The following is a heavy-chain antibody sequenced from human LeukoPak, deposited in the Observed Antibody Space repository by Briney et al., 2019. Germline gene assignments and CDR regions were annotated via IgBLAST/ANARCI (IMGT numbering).Heavy chain of an antibody. CDR1: GGTFSSYA. CDR3: ARVAVAQATFDY. D-gene: IGHD6-19*01. J-gene: IGHJ4*02. V-gene: IGHV1-69*04. Sequence: SVKVSCKASGGTFSSYAISWVRQAPGQGLEWMGRIIPILGIANYAQKFQGRVTITADKSTSTAYMELSSLRSEDTAVYYCARVAVAQATFDYWGQGTLVTVSS. CDR2: IIPILGIA.